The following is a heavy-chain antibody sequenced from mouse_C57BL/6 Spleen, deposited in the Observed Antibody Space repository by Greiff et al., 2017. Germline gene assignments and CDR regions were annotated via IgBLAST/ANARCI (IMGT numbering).Heavy chain of an antibody. J-gene: IGHJ2*01. CDR2: INPNNGGT. CDR3: ARRDSSGQYYFDY. V-gene: IGHV1-26*01. Sequence: EVQLHQSGPELVKPGASVKISCKASGYTFTDYYMNWVKQSHGKSLEWIGDINPNNGGTSYNQKFKGKATLTVDKSSSTAYMELRSLTSEDSAVYYCARRDSSGQYYFDYWGQGTTLTVSS. D-gene: IGHD3-2*02. CDR1: GYTFTDYY.